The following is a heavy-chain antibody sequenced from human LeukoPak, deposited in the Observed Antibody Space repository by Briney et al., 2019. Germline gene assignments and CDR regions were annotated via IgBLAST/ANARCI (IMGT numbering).Heavy chain of an antibody. CDR3: ARGPSIAARRFFDY. J-gene: IGHJ4*02. CDR1: GFTFSSYS. D-gene: IGHD6-6*01. Sequence: GGSLRLSCAASGFTFSSYSMNWVRQAPGKGLEWVSSISSSSSYIYYADSVKGRFTIPRDNAENSLYLQMNSLRAEDTAVYYCARGPSIAARRFFDYWGQGTLVTVSS. V-gene: IGHV3-21*01. CDR2: ISSSSSYI.